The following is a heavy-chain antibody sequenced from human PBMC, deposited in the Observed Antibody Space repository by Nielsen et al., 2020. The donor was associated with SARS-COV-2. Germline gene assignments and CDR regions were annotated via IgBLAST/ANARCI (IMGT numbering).Heavy chain of an antibody. Sequence: ETLSLTCAVYGGSFSGYYWSWIRQAPGKGLEWVSAISGSGGSTYYADSVKGRFTISRDNSKNTLYLQMNSLRAEDTAVYYCAKGRYSYGYDFDYWGQGTLVTVSS. D-gene: IGHD5-18*01. V-gene: IGHV3-23*01. CDR3: AKGRYSYGYDFDY. CDR1: GGSFSGYY. CDR2: ISGSGGST. J-gene: IGHJ4*02.